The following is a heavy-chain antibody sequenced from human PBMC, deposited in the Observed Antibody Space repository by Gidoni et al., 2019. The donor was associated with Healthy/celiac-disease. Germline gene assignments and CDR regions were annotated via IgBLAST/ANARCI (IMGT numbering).Heavy chain of an antibody. CDR3: ASGVVPAANYYYGMDV. CDR1: GGTFSSYA. CDR2: IIPIFGTA. J-gene: IGHJ6*02. Sequence: QVQLVQSGAEVKKPGSSVKVSCKASGGTFSSYAISWVRQAPGQGLEWMGGIIPIFGTANYAQKFQGRVTITADESTSTAYMELSSLRSEDTAVYYCASGVVPAANYYYGMDVWGQGTTVTVSS. D-gene: IGHD2-2*01. V-gene: IGHV1-69*01.